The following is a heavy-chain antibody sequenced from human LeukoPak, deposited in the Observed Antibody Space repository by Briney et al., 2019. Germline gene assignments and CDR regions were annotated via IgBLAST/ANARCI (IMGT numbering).Heavy chain of an antibody. V-gene: IGHV3-9*01. J-gene: IGHJ4*02. CDR1: GFTFDDYA. CDR2: ISWNSGSI. CDR3: AKDISAALTYYFDY. D-gene: IGHD2-2*01. Sequence: GGSLRLSCAASGFTFDDYAMHWVRQAPGKGLEWVSGISWNSGSIGYADSVKGRFTISRDNAKNSLYLQMNSLRAEDTDLYYCAKDISAALTYYFDYWGQGTLVTVSS.